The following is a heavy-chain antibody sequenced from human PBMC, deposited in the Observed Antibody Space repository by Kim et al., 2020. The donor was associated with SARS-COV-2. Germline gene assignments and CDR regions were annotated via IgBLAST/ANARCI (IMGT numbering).Heavy chain of an antibody. V-gene: IGHV1-46*01. CDR1: GYTFTSYY. J-gene: IGHJ6*02. CDR2: INPSGGST. CDR3: ARDITANCGGDCSNPVYYYYGMDF. Sequence: ASVKVSCKASGYTFTSYYMHWVRQAPGQGLEWMGIINPSGGSTSYAQKFQGRVTMTRDTSTSTGYMELSSLRSEDTAVYYCARDITANCGGDCSNPVYYYYGMDFWGQGTTVTVSS. D-gene: IGHD2-21*02.